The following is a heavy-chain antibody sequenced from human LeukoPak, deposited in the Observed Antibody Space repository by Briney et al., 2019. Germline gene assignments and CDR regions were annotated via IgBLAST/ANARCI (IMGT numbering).Heavy chain of an antibody. CDR2: IIPIFGTA. CDR3: ARGDYCSSTSCYDRRIDY. V-gene: IGHV1-69*13. J-gene: IGHJ4*02. D-gene: IGHD2-2*01. CDR1: GGTFGSYA. Sequence: ASVKVSCKASGGTFGSYAISWVRQAPGQGLEWMGGIIPIFGTANYAQKFQGRVTITADESTSTAYMELSSLRSEDTAVYYCARGDYCSSTSCYDRRIDYWGQGTLVTVSS.